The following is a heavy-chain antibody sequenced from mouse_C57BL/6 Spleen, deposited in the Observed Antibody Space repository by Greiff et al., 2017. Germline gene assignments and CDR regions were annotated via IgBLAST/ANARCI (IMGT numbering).Heavy chain of an antibody. CDR1: GFTFSSYA. V-gene: IGHV5-9-1*02. D-gene: IGHD2-4*01. CDR2: ISSGGDYI. Sequence: EVQVVESGEGLVKPGGSLKLSCAASGFTFSSYAMSWVRQTPEKRLEWVAYISSGGDYIYYADTVKGRFTISRDNARNTLYLQMSSLKSEDTAMYYCTRDNDYDSYYAMDYWGQGTSVTVSS. J-gene: IGHJ4*01. CDR3: TRDNDYDSYYAMDY.